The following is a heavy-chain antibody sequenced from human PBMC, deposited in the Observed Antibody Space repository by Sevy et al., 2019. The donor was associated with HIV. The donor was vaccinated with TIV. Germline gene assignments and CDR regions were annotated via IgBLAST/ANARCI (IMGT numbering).Heavy chain of an antibody. CDR1: GFTFSNYA. CDR2: IWSDGAYQ. D-gene: IGHD3-22*01. V-gene: IGHV3-33*01. CDR3: AREGYYYDNAAYYALDS. Sequence: GGSLRLSCAATGFTFSNYAMNWVRQAPGKGLEWVAIIWSDGAYQYHDDSVKGRFTITRDNSKNTLYMQMNNVRVDDTAVYYCAREGYYYDNAAYYALDSWGQGTLVTVSS. J-gene: IGHJ4*02.